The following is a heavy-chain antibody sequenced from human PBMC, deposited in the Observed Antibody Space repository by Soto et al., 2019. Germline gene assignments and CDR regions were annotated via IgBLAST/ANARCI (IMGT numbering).Heavy chain of an antibody. CDR1: GGTFNTYA. J-gene: IGHJ4*02. V-gene: IGHV1-69*19. CDR3: AREVQVHTPAFVY. CDR2: ISPMFGAA. Sequence: QVQLVQSGAEMKKPGSSVKVSCQSSGGTFNTYAMNWVRQAPGQGPEWMGDISPMFGAANYAPKFQGRATTTADESTGTSYMQLSSWTSEDTALYFCAREVQVHTPAFVYWGQGTLVTVSS. D-gene: IGHD3-10*01.